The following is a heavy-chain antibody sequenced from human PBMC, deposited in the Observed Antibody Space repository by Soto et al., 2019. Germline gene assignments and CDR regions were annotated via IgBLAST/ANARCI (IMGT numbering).Heavy chain of an antibody. J-gene: IGHJ6*02. CDR2: INSDGSST. CDR3: ARELFTIFGVDSRGMDV. Sequence: GGSLRLSCAASGFTFSSYWMHWVRQAPGKGLVWVSRINSDGSSTSYADSVKGRFTISRDNAKNTLYLQMNSLRAEDTAVYYCARELFTIFGVDSRGMDVWGQGTTVTVSS. CDR1: GFTFSSYW. D-gene: IGHD3-3*01. V-gene: IGHV3-74*01.